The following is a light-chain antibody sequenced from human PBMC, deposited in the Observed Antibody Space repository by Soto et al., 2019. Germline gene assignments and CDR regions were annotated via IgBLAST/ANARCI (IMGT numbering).Light chain of an antibody. CDR1: QSVSSSY. V-gene: IGKV3-20*01. Sequence: EIVLTQSPGTLSLSPGERAALSCRASQSVSSSYLAWYQQKPGHAPMLLIYGASNMATGIPERFSGSESGTDFTLTISRLEPDDFAVYYCQQYASSSRAFGQGTKVEIK. CDR3: QQYASSSRA. J-gene: IGKJ1*01. CDR2: GAS.